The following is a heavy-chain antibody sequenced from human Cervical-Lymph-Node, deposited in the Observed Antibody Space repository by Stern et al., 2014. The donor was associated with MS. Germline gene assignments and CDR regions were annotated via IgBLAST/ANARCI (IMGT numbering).Heavy chain of an antibody. D-gene: IGHD3-10*01. CDR3: ARAPPALSGQYYGGFDF. CDR2: IGDASGSI. V-gene: IGHV3-9*01. J-gene: IGHJ4*02. Sequence: VQLVESGGALVQPGSPLRLSCAGSGFNFGDYAMHWVRRAPGKGLEWVSSIGDASGSIGYAPSVKGRFTISRDNAASSLYLDMKSLRADDTAFYYCARAPPALSGQYYGGFDFWGQGTLVTVSS. CDR1: GFNFGDYA.